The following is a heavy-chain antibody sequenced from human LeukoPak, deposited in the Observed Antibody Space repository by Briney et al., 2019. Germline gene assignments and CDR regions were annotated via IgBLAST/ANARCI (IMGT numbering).Heavy chain of an antibody. V-gene: IGHV1-8*01. CDR3: ARGIVYGSGSIYYYYMDV. CDR1: GYTFTSYD. D-gene: IGHD3-10*01. J-gene: IGHJ6*03. CDR2: MNPNSGNT. Sequence: ASVKVSCKASGYTFTSYDINWVRQATGQGLECMGWMNPNSGNTGYAQKFQGRVTMTRNTSISTAYMELSSLRSEDTAVYYCARGIVYGSGSIYYYYMDVWGKGTTVTVSS.